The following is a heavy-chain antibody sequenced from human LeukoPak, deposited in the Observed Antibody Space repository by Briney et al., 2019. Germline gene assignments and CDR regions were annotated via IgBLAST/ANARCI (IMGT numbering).Heavy chain of an antibody. CDR1: GYTFTSYY. CDR3: ARTYCGGDCYPKGY. CDR2: INPNSGGT. D-gene: IGHD2-21*02. J-gene: IGHJ4*02. V-gene: IGHV1-2*02. Sequence: ASVKVSCKASGYTFTSYYMHWVRQAPGQGLEWMGWINPNSGGTNYAQKFQGRVTMTRDTSISTAYMELSRLRSDDTAVYYCARTYCGGDCYPKGYWGQGTLVTVSS.